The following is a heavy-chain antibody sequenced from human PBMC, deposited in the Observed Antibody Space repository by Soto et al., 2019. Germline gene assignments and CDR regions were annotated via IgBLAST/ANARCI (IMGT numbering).Heavy chain of an antibody. V-gene: IGHV4-31*03. CDR2: ITYGGSI. Sequence: TLSLTCTVSGASMTNDDFFWSWVRQHPDKGLEWLAYITYGGSIYYNPSLRSRLSVSIDKSKSQFSLNVRSVTAADTAVYFCAKMERTQLWLLVQNWGQGLPVTVSS. CDR3: AKMERTQLWLLVQN. D-gene: IGHD5-18*01. J-gene: IGHJ4*02. CDR1: GASMTNDDFF.